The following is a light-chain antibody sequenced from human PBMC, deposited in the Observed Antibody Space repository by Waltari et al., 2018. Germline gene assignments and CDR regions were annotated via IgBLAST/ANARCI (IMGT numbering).Light chain of an antibody. Sequence: QSVLTQPPSVSGAPGQRVTISCTGSSSNIGAGYDVHWYQQLPGTAPKLLIYGNSNRPSWVPHRFAGSKSGTSASLAITGLQAEDEADYDCQSYDSSLSGSNVVFGGGTKLTVL. CDR2: GNS. CDR3: QSYDSSLSGSNVV. V-gene: IGLV1-40*01. CDR1: SSNIGAGYD. J-gene: IGLJ2*01.